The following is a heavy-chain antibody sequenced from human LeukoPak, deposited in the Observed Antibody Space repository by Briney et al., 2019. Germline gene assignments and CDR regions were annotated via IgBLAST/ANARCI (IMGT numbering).Heavy chain of an antibody. D-gene: IGHD5-18*01. V-gene: IGHV1-8*01. CDR2: MNPNSGNT. CDR1: GYTFTSYD. J-gene: IGHJ5*02. CDR3: ARVWAEKVWGYSYGLNWFDP. Sequence: ASVKVSCKASGYTFTSYDINWVRQATGQGLEWMGWMNPNSGNTGYAQKFQGRVTMTRNTSISTAYMELSSLRSEDTAVYYCARVWAEKVWGYSYGLNWFDPWGQGTLVTVSS.